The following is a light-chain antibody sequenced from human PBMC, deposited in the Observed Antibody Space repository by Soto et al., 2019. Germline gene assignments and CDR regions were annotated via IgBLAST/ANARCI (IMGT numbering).Light chain of an antibody. CDR2: GAS. Sequence: IVMTQSPAILSLSPGERATLSCRAGQSVNNNLVWYQQRPGQAPRLLIYGASTRATGIPDRFRGRGSGTDFTLTISRLEPEDFAVYWCQQYGSSLTFGQGTKVDIK. J-gene: IGKJ1*01. V-gene: IGKV3-20*01. CDR1: QSVNNN. CDR3: QQYGSSLT.